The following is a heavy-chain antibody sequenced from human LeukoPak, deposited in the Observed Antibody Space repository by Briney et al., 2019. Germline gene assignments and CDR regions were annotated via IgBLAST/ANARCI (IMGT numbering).Heavy chain of an antibody. D-gene: IGHD3-10*01. V-gene: IGHV3-7*01. CDR1: GFTFSSYW. CDR3: ARDYCGSGTAAGYYYMDV. J-gene: IGHJ6*03. Sequence: GGSLRLSCAASGFTFSSYWMSWVRQAPGKGLEWVANIKQGGSEKYYVDSVKGRFTISRDNAKNSLYLQMNSLRAEDTAVYYCARDYCGSGTAAGYYYMDVWGKGTTVTVSS. CDR2: IKQGGSEK.